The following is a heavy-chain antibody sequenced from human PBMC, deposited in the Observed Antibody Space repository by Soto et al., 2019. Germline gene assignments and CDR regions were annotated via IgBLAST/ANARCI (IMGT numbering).Heavy chain of an antibody. CDR2: ISAYNGNT. D-gene: IGHD2-2*01. Sequence: ASVKVSCKASGYTFTSYGISWVRQAPGQGLERMGWISAYNGNTNYAQKLQGRVTMTTDTSTSTAYMELRSLRSDDTAVYYCARDKYERDCSSTSCYFPGYWGQGTLVTVSS. V-gene: IGHV1-18*01. CDR1: GYTFTSYG. CDR3: ARDKYERDCSSTSCYFPGY. J-gene: IGHJ4*02.